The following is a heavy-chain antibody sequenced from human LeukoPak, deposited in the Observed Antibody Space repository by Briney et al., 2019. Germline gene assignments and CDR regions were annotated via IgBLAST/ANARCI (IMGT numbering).Heavy chain of an antibody. Sequence: SETLSLTCAVYGGSFSGYYWSWIRQPPGKGLEWIGEINHSGSTNYNPSLKSRVTISVDTSKNQFSLKLSSVTAADTAVYYCAREGVWGSYRSKAPYYFDYWGQGTLVTVSS. CDR1: GGSFSGYY. D-gene: IGHD3-16*02. J-gene: IGHJ4*02. V-gene: IGHV4-34*01. CDR3: AREGVWGSYRSKAPYYFDY. CDR2: INHSGST.